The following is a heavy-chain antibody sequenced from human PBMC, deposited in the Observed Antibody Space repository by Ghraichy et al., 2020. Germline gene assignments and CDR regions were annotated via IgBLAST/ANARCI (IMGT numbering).Heavy chain of an antibody. V-gene: IGHV4-39*01. J-gene: IGHJ4*02. CDR1: GGSISSSSYY. CDR3: AESVHGDYVDY. Sequence: SETLSLTCTVSGGSISSSSYYWGWIRQPPGKGLEWIGSIYYSGSTYYNPSLKSRVTISVDTSKNQFSLKLSSVTAADTAVYYCAESVHGDYVDYWGQGTLVTVSS. D-gene: IGHD5/OR15-5a*01. CDR2: IYYSGST.